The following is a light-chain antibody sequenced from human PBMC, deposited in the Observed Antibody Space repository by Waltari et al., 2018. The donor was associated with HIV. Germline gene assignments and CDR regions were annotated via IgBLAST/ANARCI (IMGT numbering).Light chain of an antibody. V-gene: IGLV1-47*01. J-gene: IGLJ2*01. CDR2: KNN. CDR3: AAWDDRLNLV. Sequence: QSVLPQPPSASGTPGRLATFSSFGTRSHIGSQYVDWTQPLPGMAPKLLIYKNNQRPSGVPDRFSGSKSGTSASLAISGLRSEDEADYYCAAWDDRLNLVFGGGTKLTVL. CDR1: RSHIGSQY.